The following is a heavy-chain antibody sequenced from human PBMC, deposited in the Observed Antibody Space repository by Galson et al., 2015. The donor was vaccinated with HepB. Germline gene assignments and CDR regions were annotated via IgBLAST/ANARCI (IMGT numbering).Heavy chain of an antibody. CDR3: ASLNLHCSSTSCYTLWGY. J-gene: IGHJ4*02. V-gene: IGHV1-18*01. D-gene: IGHD2-2*02. Sequence: SVKVSCKASGYTFTSYGISWVRQAPGQGLEWMGWISAYNGNTNYAQKLQGRVTMTTDTSTSTAYMELRSLRSDDTAVYYYASLNLHCSSTSCYTLWGYWGQGPLVTVSS. CDR2: ISAYNGNT. CDR1: GYTFTSYG.